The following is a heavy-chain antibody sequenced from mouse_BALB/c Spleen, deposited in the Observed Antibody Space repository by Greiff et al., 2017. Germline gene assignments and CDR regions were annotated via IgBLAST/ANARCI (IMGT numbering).Heavy chain of an antibody. CDR2: INPSTGYT. CDR1: GYTFTSYW. CDR3: ARSHGDY. J-gene: IGHJ2*01. Sequence: VHLVESGAELAKPGASVKMSCKASGYTFTSYWMHWVKQRPGQGLEWIGYINPSTGYTEYNQKFKDKATLTADKSSSTAYMQLSSLTSEDSAVYYCARSHGDYWGQGTTLTVSS. V-gene: IGHV1-7*01.